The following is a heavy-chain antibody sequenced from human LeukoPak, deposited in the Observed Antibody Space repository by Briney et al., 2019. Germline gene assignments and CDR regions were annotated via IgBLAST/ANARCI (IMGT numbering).Heavy chain of an antibody. D-gene: IGHD2-2*01. V-gene: IGHV4-59*01. Sequence: PSETLSLTCTVSGTSINDYYWSWLRQTPGKGLEWIAYVYYNGNTNYNPSLTSRVTISLDTSRHQFSLTLSSVTAADTAIYFCAGLRPAASGHWFDPWGQGALVTVSS. J-gene: IGHJ5*02. CDR3: AGLRPAASGHWFDP. CDR1: GTSINDYY. CDR2: VYYNGNT.